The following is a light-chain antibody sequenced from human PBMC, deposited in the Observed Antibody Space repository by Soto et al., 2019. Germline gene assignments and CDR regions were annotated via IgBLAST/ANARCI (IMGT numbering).Light chain of an antibody. CDR3: QQYNSYWT. Sequence: DIQMTQSPSTLSASVGDRVTIGCRASQSISSWLAWYQQKPGKAPKLLIYKASSLESGVPSRFSGSGSGTEFTLTISSLQPDDFATYYCQQYNSYWTFGQGTKVDI. CDR2: KAS. J-gene: IGKJ1*01. CDR1: QSISSW. V-gene: IGKV1-5*03.